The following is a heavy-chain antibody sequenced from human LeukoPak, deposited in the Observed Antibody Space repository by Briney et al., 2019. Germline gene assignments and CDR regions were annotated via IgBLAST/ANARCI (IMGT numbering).Heavy chain of an antibody. J-gene: IGHJ4*02. Sequence: GGSLRLSCAASGFTFTSYAMAWVRQAPGKGLEWVSAISGDSSTIYYADSVKGRFIISRDNAKNSLFLQMNSLRAEDTAVYYCAREKADNDLDYWGQGTLVTVSS. CDR2: ISGDSSTI. CDR3: AREKADNDLDY. D-gene: IGHD3-3*01. CDR1: GFTFTSYA. V-gene: IGHV3-48*01.